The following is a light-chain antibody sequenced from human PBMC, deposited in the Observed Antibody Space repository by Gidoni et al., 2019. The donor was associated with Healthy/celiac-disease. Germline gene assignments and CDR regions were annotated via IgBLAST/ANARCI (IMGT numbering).Light chain of an antibody. J-gene: IGKJ2*01. CDR3: QQYNNWPPYT. Sequence: EIVITQSPATLSVSPGETATLSCRASQSVSSNLAWYQQKPGQAPRLLIYGASTRAPGIPARFSGSGSGTEFTLTISSLQSEDFAVYYCQQYNNWPPYTFGQGTKLEIK. CDR1: QSVSSN. CDR2: GAS. V-gene: IGKV3-15*01.